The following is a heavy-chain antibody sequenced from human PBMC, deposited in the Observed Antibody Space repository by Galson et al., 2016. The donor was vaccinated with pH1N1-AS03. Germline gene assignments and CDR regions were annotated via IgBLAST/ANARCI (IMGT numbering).Heavy chain of an antibody. D-gene: IGHD4-17*01. J-gene: IGHJ5*02. V-gene: IGHV2-70*11. CDR3: ARFHYGDYSGWFDP. Sequence: PALVTPTQTLTLTCTFSGFSLSTRGMCVSWIRQPPGKALEWLARIDWTDNKYYSTSLKTRLTISKDTSKNQVVPTMTNMEPVDTATYYCARFHYGDYSGWFDPWGQGTLVTVSS. CDR2: IDWTDNK. CDR1: GFSLSTRGMC.